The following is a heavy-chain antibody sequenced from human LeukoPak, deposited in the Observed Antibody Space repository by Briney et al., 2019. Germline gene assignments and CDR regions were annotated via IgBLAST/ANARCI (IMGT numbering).Heavy chain of an antibody. J-gene: IGHJ4*02. Sequence: GGSLRLSCAASGFTFSSYAMSWVRQAPGKGLEWVSAISGSGGSTYYADSVKGRFTISRDNSKNTLDLQMNSLRAEDTAVYYCAKDTYERYIVGATNSAYWGQGTLVTVSS. CDR3: AKDTYERYIVGATNSAY. CDR2: ISGSGGST. CDR1: GFTFSSYA. V-gene: IGHV3-23*01. D-gene: IGHD1-26*01.